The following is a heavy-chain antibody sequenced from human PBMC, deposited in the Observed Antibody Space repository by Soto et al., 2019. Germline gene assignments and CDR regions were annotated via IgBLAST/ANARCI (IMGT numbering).Heavy chain of an antibody. J-gene: IGHJ6*02. D-gene: IGHD3-10*01. CDR2: TYTGDSDT. Sequence: GESLKISCKGSGYSFTSYWIGWVRQMPGKGLEGMGITYTGDSDTRCNPTVQGQVTISADKSISTAYLQWSSLKASDTAMYYCGRRGVIRGSTCYSAYGMEVWGQATTVTVSS. CDR3: GRRGVIRGSTCYSAYGMEV. CDR1: GYSFTSYW. V-gene: IGHV5-51*01.